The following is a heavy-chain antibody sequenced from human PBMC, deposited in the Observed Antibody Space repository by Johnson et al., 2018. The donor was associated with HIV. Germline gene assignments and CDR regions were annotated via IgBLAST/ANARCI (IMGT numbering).Heavy chain of an antibody. V-gene: IGHV3-30*19. CDR3: ARDEEYGSSGYKNDAFDV. D-gene: IGHD6-13*01. J-gene: IGHJ3*01. CDR2: ISYDGSNK. Sequence: QMLLVESGGGVVRPGGSLRLSCAASGFTFSTYGLHWVRQAPGKGLEWVAVISYDGSNKYYADSVQGRFTISRDNSKNTLSMQMDSLRAEDTAVYYCARDEEYGSSGYKNDAFDVWGQGTMVTVSS. CDR1: GFTFSTYG.